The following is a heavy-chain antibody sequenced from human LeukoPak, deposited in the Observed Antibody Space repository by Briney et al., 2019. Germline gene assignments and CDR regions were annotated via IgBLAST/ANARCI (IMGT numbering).Heavy chain of an antibody. CDR1: GGSISSGSYY. Sequence: PSETLSLTCTVSGGSISSGSYYWSWIRQPAGKGLEWIGRIYTSGSTNYNPSLKSRVTISYTSKNQFSLKLSSVTAADTAVYYCARTYSGYDSIDYWGQGTLVTVSS. CDR3: ARTYSGYDSIDY. J-gene: IGHJ4*02. CDR2: IYTSGST. V-gene: IGHV4-61*02. D-gene: IGHD5-12*01.